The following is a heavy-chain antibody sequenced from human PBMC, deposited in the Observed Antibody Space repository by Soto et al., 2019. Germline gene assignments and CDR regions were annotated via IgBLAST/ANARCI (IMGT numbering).Heavy chain of an antibody. CDR1: GGTFSSYA. CDR3: ARSQGSSTSLEIYYYYCYGMDV. V-gene: IGHV1-69*01. D-gene: IGHD2-2*01. CDR2: IIPISDTT. Sequence: QVQLVQSGAEVKKPGSSVKVSCKASGGTFSSYAISWVRQAPGQGLEWMGGIIPISDTTNYAQKFQGRVTITADESTCTAYMELRSLRYEDTAVYYCARSQGSSTSLEIYYYYCYGMDVWGQGTTVTVSS. J-gene: IGHJ6*02.